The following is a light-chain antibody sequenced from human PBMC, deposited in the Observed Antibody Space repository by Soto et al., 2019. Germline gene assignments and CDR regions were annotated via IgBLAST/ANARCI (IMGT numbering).Light chain of an antibody. CDR2: DAS. Sequence: IRMTQSPSTLSAFIGDRVTITCGASQSLDNCLAWYQKKKGKAPKLRIYDASSLQNGVPSRLRGAEYGTELTITISSMQTDEFEVYYCQQYNSYPWTFGQGTKVDIK. J-gene: IGKJ1*01. V-gene: IGKV1-5*01. CDR3: QQYNSYPWT. CDR1: QSLDNC.